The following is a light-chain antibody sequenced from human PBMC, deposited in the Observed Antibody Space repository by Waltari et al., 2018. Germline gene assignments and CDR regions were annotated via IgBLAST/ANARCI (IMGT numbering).Light chain of an antibody. CDR1: TPNIGNEF. Sequence: QSVLTQPPSVSATPGQKVTISCSGSTPNIGNEFVSWYQQLPGTVPKLLVYDTYKRPSGIPDRFSGSKSGTSATLDITGLQTGDEAHYYCGAWDTSLTAYVFGTGTEVTVL. V-gene: IGLV1-51*01. J-gene: IGLJ1*01. CDR3: GAWDTSLTAYV. CDR2: DTY.